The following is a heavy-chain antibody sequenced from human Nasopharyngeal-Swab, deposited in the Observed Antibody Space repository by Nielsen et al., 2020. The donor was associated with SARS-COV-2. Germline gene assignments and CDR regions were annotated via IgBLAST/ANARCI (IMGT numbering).Heavy chain of an antibody. CDR3: ARLSGSSWYVEYFQH. Sequence: SETLSLTCTVSGVSISSTSYFWAWIRQPPGKGLEWIGNVFYTGTTYFNPSLRSRVTMSVDTSKNQFSLNLHSVTAADTAVYYCARLSGSSWYVEYFQHWGQGTLVTVSS. J-gene: IGHJ1*01. CDR1: GVSISSTSYF. V-gene: IGHV4-39*01. D-gene: IGHD6-13*01. CDR2: VFYTGTT.